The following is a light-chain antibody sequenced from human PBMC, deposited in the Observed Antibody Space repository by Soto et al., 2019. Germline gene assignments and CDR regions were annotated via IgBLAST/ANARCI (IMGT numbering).Light chain of an antibody. J-gene: IGKJ5*01. CDR3: QQRSNWPSIT. V-gene: IGKV3-11*01. CDR1: QSVSSY. Sequence: EIVLTKSPATLSLSPGERATLSRRASQSVSSYLAWYQQKPGQAPRLLIYGASNRATGIPDRFSGSGSGTDFALTISSLEPEDVAVYYCQQRSNWPSITGGQGTRLEIK. CDR2: GAS.